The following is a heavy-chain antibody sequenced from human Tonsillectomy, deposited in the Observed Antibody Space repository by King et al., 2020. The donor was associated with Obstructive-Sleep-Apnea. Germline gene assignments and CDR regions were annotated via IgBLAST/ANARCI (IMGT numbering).Heavy chain of an antibody. CDR3: ARATISSAGNY. CDR2: ISSSSSTI. Sequence: EVQLVESGGGLVQPGGSLRLSCAASGFTFSSYSMNWVRQAPGKGLEWVSYISSSSSTIYYADSVKGRFTISRDNAKNSLYLQMNSLRAEDTAVYYCARATISSAGNYWGQGTLVTVSS. J-gene: IGHJ4*02. D-gene: IGHD6-19*01. CDR1: GFTFSSYS. V-gene: IGHV3-48*04.